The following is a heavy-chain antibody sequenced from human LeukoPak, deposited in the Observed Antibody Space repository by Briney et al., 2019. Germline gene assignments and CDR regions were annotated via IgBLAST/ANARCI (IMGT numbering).Heavy chain of an antibody. CDR1: GYSISRGYY. J-gene: IGHJ5*02. V-gene: IGHV4-38-2*02. D-gene: IGHD1-1*01. CDR3: ARHPIQLERRWFDP. Sequence: SETLSLTCTVSGYSISRGYYWGWIRQPPGEGLEWIGSIYYSGSTYYNPSLKSRVTISVDTSKNQFSLKLSSVTAADTAVYYCARHPIQLERRWFDPWGQGTLVTVSS. CDR2: IYYSGST.